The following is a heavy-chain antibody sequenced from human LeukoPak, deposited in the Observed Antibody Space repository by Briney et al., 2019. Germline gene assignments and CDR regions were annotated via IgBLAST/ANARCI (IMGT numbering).Heavy chain of an antibody. CDR3: ARDGGWHRFDY. V-gene: IGHV3-7*03. D-gene: IGHD6-19*01. Sequence: GGSLRLSCAASGFTFSSYWMNWARQAPEKGLEWVANINEDGSQKYYLGSVTGRFTISRDNAKNSLYLQMNSLSAEDTAMYYCARDGGWHRFDYWGQGTLVIVSS. CDR2: INEDGSQK. CDR1: GFTFSSYW. J-gene: IGHJ4*02.